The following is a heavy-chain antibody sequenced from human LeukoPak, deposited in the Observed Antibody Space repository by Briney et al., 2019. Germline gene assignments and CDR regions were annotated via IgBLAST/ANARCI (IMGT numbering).Heavy chain of an antibody. V-gene: IGHV3-73*01. CDR1: GFTFSGSA. J-gene: IGHJ4*02. CDR3: TTGCSSTSCDIDY. Sequence: QPGVSLKLSCAASGFTFSGSAMHWVRQASGKGLEWVGRIRSKANSYATAYAASVKGRFTISRDDSKNTAYLQMNSLKTEDTAVYYCTTGCSSTSCDIDYWGQGTLVTVSS. D-gene: IGHD2-2*01. CDR2: IRSKANSYAT.